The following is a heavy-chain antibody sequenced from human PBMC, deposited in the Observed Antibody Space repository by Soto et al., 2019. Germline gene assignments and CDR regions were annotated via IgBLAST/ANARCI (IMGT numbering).Heavy chain of an antibody. CDR3: ARDLWGYCGTDCYPLDV. Sequence: SETLSLTCAVSGGSITSGGYSWSWIRQPPGKGLEWIGYIYHSGSTYYNPSLKSRVTISVDRSKNQFSLKLSSVTAADTAVYYCARDLWGYCGTDCYPLDVWGQGTTVTVSS. CDR2: IYHSGST. J-gene: IGHJ6*02. CDR1: GGSITSGGYS. V-gene: IGHV4-30-2*01. D-gene: IGHD2-21*02.